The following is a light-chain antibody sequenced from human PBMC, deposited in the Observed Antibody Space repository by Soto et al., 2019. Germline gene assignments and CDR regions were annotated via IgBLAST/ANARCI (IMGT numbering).Light chain of an antibody. CDR3: QQLNSYPIT. CDR2: AAS. Sequence: DIQMTQSPSTLSASVGDRVTITCRASQSISNRLAWYHQKPGKTPNLLIYAASTLQGGVPSRFSGSGSGTDFTLTINSLQPEDLATYYCQQLNSYPITFGQGTRLEIK. CDR1: QSISNR. V-gene: IGKV1-12*01. J-gene: IGKJ5*01.